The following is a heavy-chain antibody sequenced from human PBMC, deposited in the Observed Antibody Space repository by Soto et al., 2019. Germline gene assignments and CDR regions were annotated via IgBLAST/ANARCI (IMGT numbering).Heavy chain of an antibody. V-gene: IGHV3-23*01. CDR1: GFTLSSYA. J-gene: IGHJ5*02. CDR3: ARDLSRRRQQLPPDWFDP. CDR2: ISGSGGST. Sequence: PGGSLILSCAASGFTLSSYAMSWVRQAPGKGLEWVSAISGSGGSTYYADSVKGRFTISRDNSKNTLYLQMNSLRAEDTAVYYCARDLSRRRQQLPPDWFDPWGQGTLVSVS. D-gene: IGHD6-13*01.